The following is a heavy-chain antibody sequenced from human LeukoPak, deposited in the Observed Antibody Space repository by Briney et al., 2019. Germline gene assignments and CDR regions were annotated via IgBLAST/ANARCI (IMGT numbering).Heavy chain of an antibody. D-gene: IGHD5-12*01. V-gene: IGHV3-7*01. J-gene: IGHJ4*02. CDR2: INRDGSEK. Sequence: GGSLRLSCAASGFTFSGYWMSWVRQAPGKGLEWVANINRDGSEKYYVDSVKGRFTISRDNAKNSVYLQMNSLRAEDTAVYYCAKSHYDYAKGHFDYWGQGTLVTVSS. CDR3: AKSHYDYAKGHFDY. CDR1: GFTFSGYW.